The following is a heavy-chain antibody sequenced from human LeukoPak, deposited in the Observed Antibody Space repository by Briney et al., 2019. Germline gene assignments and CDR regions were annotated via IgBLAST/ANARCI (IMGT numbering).Heavy chain of an antibody. CDR1: GYTFTGYH. D-gene: IGHD3-10*01. CDR2: INPNSGGT. V-gene: IGHV1-2*02. Sequence: GASVKVSCKASGYTFTGYHMHWVRQAPGQGLEWMGWINPNSGGTNYAQKFQGRVTMTRDTSISTAYMELSRLRSDDTAVYYCARSGGLGYYYYGMDVWGQGTTVTVSS. J-gene: IGHJ6*02. CDR3: ARSGGLGYYYYGMDV.